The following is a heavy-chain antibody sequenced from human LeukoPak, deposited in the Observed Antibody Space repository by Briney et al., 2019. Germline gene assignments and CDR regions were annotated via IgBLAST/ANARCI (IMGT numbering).Heavy chain of an antibody. D-gene: IGHD3-10*01. J-gene: IGHJ4*02. CDR1: GGSISSYY. V-gene: IGHV4-59*12. CDR3: AREVLTGSGGLDY. CDR2: IYYSGST. Sequence: SETLSLTCTVSGGSISSYYWSWIRQPPGKGLEWIGYIYYSGSTNYNPSLKSRVTISVDTSKNQFSLKLSSVTAADTAVYYCAREVLTGSGGLDYWGQGTLVTVSS.